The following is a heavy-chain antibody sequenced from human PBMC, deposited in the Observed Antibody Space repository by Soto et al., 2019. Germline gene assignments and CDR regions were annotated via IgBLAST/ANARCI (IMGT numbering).Heavy chain of an antibody. Sequence: VSVKVSCKVSGYTLTELSMHWVRQAPGKGLEWMGGFDPEDGETIYAQKFQGRVTMTEDTSTDTAYMELSSLRSEDTAVYYCATDSPKDYDILTGYYKPVSFDYWGQGTLVTVSS. J-gene: IGHJ4*02. D-gene: IGHD3-9*01. CDR3: ATDSPKDYDILTGYYKPVSFDY. V-gene: IGHV1-24*01. CDR2: FDPEDGET. CDR1: GYTLTELS.